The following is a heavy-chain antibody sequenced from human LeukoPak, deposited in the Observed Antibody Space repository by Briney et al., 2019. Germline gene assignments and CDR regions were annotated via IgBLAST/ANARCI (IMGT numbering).Heavy chain of an antibody. Sequence: SETLSLTCTVSGGSVSSDNYYWSWIRQPPGGGLEWIGYIYYSGSTNYNPSLKSRVTISVDTSKNQFSLKLSSVTAADTAVYYCAKGGHSSGWYHDYWGQGTLVTVSS. CDR3: AKGGHSSGWYHDY. D-gene: IGHD6-19*01. CDR2: IYYSGST. J-gene: IGHJ4*02. V-gene: IGHV4-61*01. CDR1: GGSVSSDNYY.